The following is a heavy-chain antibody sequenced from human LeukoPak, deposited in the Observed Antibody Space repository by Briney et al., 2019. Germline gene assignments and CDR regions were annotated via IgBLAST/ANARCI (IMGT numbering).Heavy chain of an antibody. CDR1: GFTFSSYW. D-gene: IGHD4-23*01. Sequence: GGSLRLSCSASGFTFSSYWMHWVRQAPGKGLLWVSRINDDGVSTTYPDSLKGRFTVSRDNAKNTLYLQMDSLRAEDTAVYYCAREFGGTFLFDTWGQGTLVTVSS. CDR2: INDDGVST. J-gene: IGHJ4*02. V-gene: IGHV3-74*01. CDR3: AREFGGTFLFDT.